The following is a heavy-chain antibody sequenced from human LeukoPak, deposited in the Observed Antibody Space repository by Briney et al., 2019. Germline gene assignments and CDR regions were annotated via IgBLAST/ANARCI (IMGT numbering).Heavy chain of an antibody. D-gene: IGHD4-17*01. Sequence: ETLSLTCTVSGGSFSSYYWSWIRQPPGKGLEWIGYMYYSGSSGTTNYNPSPKSRVNISLDTSKNQFSLNLISVTAADTAVYYCARGGTMTTVPLWGQGTLVTVSS. CDR3: ARGGTMTTVPL. V-gene: IGHV4-59*08. CDR2: MYYSGSSGTT. CDR1: GGSFSSYY. J-gene: IGHJ4*02.